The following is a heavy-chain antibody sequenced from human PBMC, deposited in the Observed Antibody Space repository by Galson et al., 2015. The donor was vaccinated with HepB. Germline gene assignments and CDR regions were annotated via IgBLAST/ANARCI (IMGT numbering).Heavy chain of an antibody. Sequence: SLRLSCAASGFTFSSYAMHWVRQAPGKGLEWVAVISYDGSNKYYADSVKGRFTISRDNSKNTLYLQMNSLRAEDTAVYYCARDGPTTYSYYYYMDVWGKGTTVTVSS. D-gene: IGHD1-14*01. CDR2: ISYDGSNK. V-gene: IGHV3-30*04. CDR3: ARDGPTTYSYYYYMDV. CDR1: GFTFSSYA. J-gene: IGHJ6*03.